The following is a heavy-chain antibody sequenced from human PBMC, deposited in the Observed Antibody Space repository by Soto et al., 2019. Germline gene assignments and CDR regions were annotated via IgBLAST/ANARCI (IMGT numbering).Heavy chain of an antibody. D-gene: IGHD3-3*01. J-gene: IGHJ4*02. Sequence: PSETLSLTCTVSGGSISTGGYYWSWIRQYPGKGLEWLGYIDGSGYTFYNPSLQSRLTLSMDTSKNQFSLKLSSATAADTAVYFCARKQAGFFYAIDYWGQGTLVTVS. CDR3: ARKQAGFFYAIDY. V-gene: IGHV4-31*03. CDR1: GGSISTGGYY. CDR2: IDGSGYT.